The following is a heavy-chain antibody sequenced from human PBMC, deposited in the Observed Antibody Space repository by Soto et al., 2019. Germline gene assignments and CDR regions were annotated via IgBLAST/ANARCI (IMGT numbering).Heavy chain of an antibody. D-gene: IGHD3-16*01. V-gene: IGHV2-5*02. J-gene: IGHJ4*02. CDR3: ARALGSWGAYYCDH. CDR1: GFSLDTWGVG. Sequence: QITLKESGPTLVRPTQTLTLTCTVSGFSLDTWGVGVGWIRQPPGKAPEWLALIYWDNDKRYSPSLKNRLTTTKDTSKNQVVLTVTNMDPVDTVTYYCARALGSWGAYYCDHWGQGTLVTVSS. CDR2: IYWDNDK.